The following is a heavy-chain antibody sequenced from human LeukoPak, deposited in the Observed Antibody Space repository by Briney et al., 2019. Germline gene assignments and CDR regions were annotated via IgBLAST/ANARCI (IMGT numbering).Heavy chain of an antibody. CDR2: ISSSSSYT. V-gene: IGHV3-11*05. Sequence: GGSLRLSCAASGFTFSDYYMSWIRQAPGKGLEGVSYISSSSSYTNYADSVKGRFTISRDNAKNSLYLQMNSLRAEDTAVYYCAKDQGAFMITFGGVIVTGYFDYWGQGTLVTVSS. CDR1: GFTFSDYY. J-gene: IGHJ4*02. CDR3: AKDQGAFMITFGGVIVTGYFDY. D-gene: IGHD3-16*02.